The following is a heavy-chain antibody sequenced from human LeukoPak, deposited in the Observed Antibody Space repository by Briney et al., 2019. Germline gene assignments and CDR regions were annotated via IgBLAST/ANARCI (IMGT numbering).Heavy chain of an antibody. D-gene: IGHD6-13*01. CDR1: GGSISSSGYY. CDR2: IYHSGST. CDR3: ARADYSSTWSHDYYYMDV. J-gene: IGHJ6*03. V-gene: IGHV4-39*07. Sequence: PSETLSLTCTVSGGSISSSGYYWGWIRQPPGKGLGWIGSIYHSGSTYYNPSLKSRVTISVDTSKNQFSLKLSSVTAADTAVYYCARADYSSTWSHDYYYMDVWGKGTTVTVSS.